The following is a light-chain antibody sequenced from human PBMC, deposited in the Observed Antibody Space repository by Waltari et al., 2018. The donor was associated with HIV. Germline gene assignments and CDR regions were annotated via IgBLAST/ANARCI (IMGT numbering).Light chain of an antibody. V-gene: IGKV3-11*01. CDR3: QQYNIFPLT. CDR2: DAS. Sequence: EIVLTQSPATLSLSPGERATLSCRASQSVRYYLAWYQQKPGQTPRLLIYDASTRATGIPARFSGSGSGTDFTLTISSLEPEDFAVYYCQQYNIFPLTFGGGTKVEIK. CDR1: QSVRYY. J-gene: IGKJ4*01.